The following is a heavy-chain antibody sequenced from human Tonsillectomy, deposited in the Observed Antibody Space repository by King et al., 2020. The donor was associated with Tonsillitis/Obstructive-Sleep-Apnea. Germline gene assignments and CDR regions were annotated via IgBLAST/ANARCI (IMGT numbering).Heavy chain of an antibody. CDR1: GYSFSTFW. Sequence: VQLVESGAEVKKPGESLKISCKGSGYSFSTFWIGWVRQMPEKGLEWMGIIYPGDSDTRYSPSFQGQVTISADKSINTAYLQWSSLKASDTAMYFCAKQAGSRDFDIWGQGTLVTVSS. J-gene: IGHJ3*02. CDR2: IYPGDSDT. D-gene: IGHD6-6*01. V-gene: IGHV5-51*01. CDR3: AKQAGSRDFDI.